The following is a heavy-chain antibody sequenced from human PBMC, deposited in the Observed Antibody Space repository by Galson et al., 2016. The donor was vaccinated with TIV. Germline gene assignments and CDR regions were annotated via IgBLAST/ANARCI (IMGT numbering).Heavy chain of an antibody. CDR2: IYNSGST. CDR1: GGSISSGGFY. CDR3: ARWADSGSYYEYFHH. D-gene: IGHD1-26*01. J-gene: IGHJ1*01. Sequence: TLSLTCTVSGGSISSGGFYWSWIRQHPGKGLERIGYIYNSGSTYYNPSLESRLIMSVDTSKNQFSLNLNSVTAADAAMYYCARWADSGSYYEYFHHWGQGTLVTVSS. V-gene: IGHV4-31*03.